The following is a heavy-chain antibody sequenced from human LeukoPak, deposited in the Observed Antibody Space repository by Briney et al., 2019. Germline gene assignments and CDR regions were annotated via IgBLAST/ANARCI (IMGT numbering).Heavy chain of an antibody. J-gene: IGHJ4*02. CDR3: ARKPSGSYTFDY. CDR1: GLSISSTSW. Sequence: KPSDTLSLTCAVSGLSISSTSWWGWIRQPPGKGLEWIGYIYYSGGTHYNPSLKGRLTMSVDMSKNQFSLKLSSVTAVDTAVYYCARKPSGSYTFDYWGQGTLVTVSS. V-gene: IGHV4-28*01. D-gene: IGHD1-26*01. CDR2: IYYSGGT.